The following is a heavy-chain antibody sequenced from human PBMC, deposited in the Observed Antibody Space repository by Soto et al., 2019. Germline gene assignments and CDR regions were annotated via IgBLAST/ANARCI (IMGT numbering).Heavy chain of an antibody. CDR3: ARGWLATGGTLSYMDV. CDR1: GFTFSSYD. V-gene: IGHV3-13*01. Sequence: EEQLVESGGGLVQPGGSLGLSCAASGFTFSSYDMHWVRQATGKGLEWVSGIGTDGDTYYLGSVKGRFTISRENAKNSFYLQMNSLRGGDTAVYYCARGWLATGGTLSYMDVWGKGTTVTVSS. CDR2: IGTDGDT. D-gene: IGHD6-13*01. J-gene: IGHJ6*03.